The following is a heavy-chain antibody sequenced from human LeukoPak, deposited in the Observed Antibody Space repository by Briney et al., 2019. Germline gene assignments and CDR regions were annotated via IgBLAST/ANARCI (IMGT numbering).Heavy chain of an antibody. CDR1: GYTFTNYY. CDR3: ATLKWGYYLDAFDI. D-gene: IGHD3-22*01. CDR2: SSPSGDST. Sequence: GASVKVSCKASGYTFTNYYIHWVRQAPGHGLEWLGISSPSGDSTNYAQKFQGRVTMTRDTSTSTVYMDLSSLRSEDTAVYYCATLKWGYYLDAFDIWGQGTMVTVSS. J-gene: IGHJ3*02. V-gene: IGHV1-46*01.